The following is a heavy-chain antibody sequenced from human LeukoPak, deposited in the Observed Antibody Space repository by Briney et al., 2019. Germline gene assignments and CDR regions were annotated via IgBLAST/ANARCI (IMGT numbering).Heavy chain of an antibody. Sequence: GGSLRLSCAASGFTFSSYGMHWVRQAPGKGLEWVAVIWYDGSNKYYADSVKGRFTISRDNSKNTLYLQMNSLRAEDTAVYYCAPVSEVAGPFDYWGQGTLVTVSS. D-gene: IGHD6-19*01. CDR2: IWYDGSNK. CDR3: APVSEVAGPFDY. CDR1: GFTFSSYG. J-gene: IGHJ4*02. V-gene: IGHV3-33*01.